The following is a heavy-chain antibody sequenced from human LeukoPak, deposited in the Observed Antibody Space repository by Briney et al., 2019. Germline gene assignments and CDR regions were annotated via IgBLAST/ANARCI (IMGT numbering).Heavy chain of an antibody. V-gene: IGHV3-7*05. CDR3: ATDCFNYDILDFDY. J-gene: IGHJ4*02. Sequence: GGSLRLSCAASGLTFGSYWMSWVRQAPGKGLEWVANIKQDGSEKYYVDSVKGRFTISRDNAKNTLYLQMNSLRAEDTAVYYCATDCFNYDILDFDYWGQGTLVTVSS. CDR1: GLTFGSYW. D-gene: IGHD4-11*01. CDR2: IKQDGSEK.